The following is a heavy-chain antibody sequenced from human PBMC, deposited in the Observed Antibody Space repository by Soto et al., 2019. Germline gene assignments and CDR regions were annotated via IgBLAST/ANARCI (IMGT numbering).Heavy chain of an antibody. CDR1: GGTFSSYT. J-gene: IGHJ5*02. CDR2: IIPILGIA. D-gene: IGHD5-18*01. Sequence: QVQLVQSGAEVKKPGSSVKVSCKASGGTFSSYTIGWVRQAPGQGLEWMGRIIPILGIANYAQKFQGRVTITADKSTSTAYMELSSLRSEDTAVYYCASDTAMVTSWFDPWGQGTLVTVSS. V-gene: IGHV1-69*02. CDR3: ASDTAMVTSWFDP.